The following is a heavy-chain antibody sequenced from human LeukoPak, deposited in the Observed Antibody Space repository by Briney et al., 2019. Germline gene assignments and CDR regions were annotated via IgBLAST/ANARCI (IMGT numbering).Heavy chain of an antibody. V-gene: IGHV4-34*01. D-gene: IGHD3-10*01. CDR2: INHSGST. J-gene: IGHJ5*02. Sequence: PSETLSLTCAVYGGSFSGYYWSWIRQPPGKGLEWIGEINHSGSTNYNPSLKSRVTISVDTSKNQFSLKLSSVTAADTAVYYCARGSRRRFFDPWGQGTLVTVSS. CDR1: GGSFSGYY. CDR3: ARGSRRRFFDP.